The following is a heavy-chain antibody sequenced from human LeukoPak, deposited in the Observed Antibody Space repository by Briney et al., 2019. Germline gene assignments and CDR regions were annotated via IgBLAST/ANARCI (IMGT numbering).Heavy chain of an antibody. D-gene: IGHD3-16*01. Sequence: SETLSLTCTVSGGSISSYYWSWIRQPPGRGLEWIGYIYYSGSTNYNPSLKSRVTMSVDTSKNQFSLKLSSVTAADTAVYYCARYGLAYTYDFWGQGTLVTVSS. V-gene: IGHV4-59*01. CDR1: GGSISSYY. J-gene: IGHJ4*02. CDR2: IYYSGST. CDR3: ARYGLAYTYDF.